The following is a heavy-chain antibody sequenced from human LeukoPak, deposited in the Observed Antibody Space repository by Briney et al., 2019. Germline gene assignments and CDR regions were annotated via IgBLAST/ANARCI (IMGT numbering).Heavy chain of an antibody. CDR1: GFTFSDYW. J-gene: IGHJ4*02. Sequence: GGSLRLSCAASGFTFSDYWMSWVRQAPGKGLDWVANIKQDGSEKYYVDSVKGRFTISRDNAKNSLYLQMNSLRAEDTAVYYCARLVATIGGGFYFDYWGQGTLVTVSS. D-gene: IGHD5-12*01. CDR2: IKQDGSEK. V-gene: IGHV3-7*01. CDR3: ARLVATIGGGFYFDY.